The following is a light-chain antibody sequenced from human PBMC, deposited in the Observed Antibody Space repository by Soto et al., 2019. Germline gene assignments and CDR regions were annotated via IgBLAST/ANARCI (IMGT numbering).Light chain of an antibody. J-gene: IGLJ2*01. V-gene: IGLV2-11*01. Sequence: QSALTQPRSVSGSPGQSVTISCIGTSSDVGYYNYVSWYQQHPGRAPKLMIYDVTKRPSGVPDRFSGSKSGNTASLTISGLQAEDEADYYCCSYAGFYTVLFGGGTKLTVL. CDR2: DVT. CDR3: CSYAGFYTVL. CDR1: SSDVGYYNY.